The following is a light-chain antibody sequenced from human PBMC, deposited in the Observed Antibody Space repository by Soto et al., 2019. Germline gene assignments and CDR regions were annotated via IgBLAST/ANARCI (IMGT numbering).Light chain of an antibody. CDR2: STS. Sequence: EIVLTQSPGTMSLSPGERATLSCRATQRVDSTYLAWYQQKPGQAPRLLIYSTSTRATGIPDRFSGSGSGTDFTLTISRLEPEDFAVYYCQQYDKSPLTFGGGTKVEIK. J-gene: IGKJ4*01. V-gene: IGKV3-20*01. CDR1: QRVDSTY. CDR3: QQYDKSPLT.